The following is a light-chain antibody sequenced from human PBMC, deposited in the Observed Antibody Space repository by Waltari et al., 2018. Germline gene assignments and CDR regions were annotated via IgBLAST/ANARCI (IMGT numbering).Light chain of an antibody. CDR2: DAS. J-gene: IGKJ2*01. V-gene: IGKV1-33*01. CDR1: QDISNY. CDR3: QPYDNLPYT. Sequence: TQSPSSLSASVGDRVTSTCQASQDISNYLNWYQQKPGKAPKLLIYDASNLETGVPSRFSGSGSGTDFTFTISSLQPEDIATYYCQPYDNLPYTFGQGTKLEIK.